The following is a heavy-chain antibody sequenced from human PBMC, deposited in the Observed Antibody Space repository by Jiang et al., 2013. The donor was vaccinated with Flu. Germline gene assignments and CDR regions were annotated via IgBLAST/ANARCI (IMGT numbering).Heavy chain of an antibody. D-gene: IGHD3-10*01. CDR2: IRYDGSEE. CDR3: VRDDAGGSYTFDY. V-gene: IGHV3-30*02. CDR1: GFIFSTYG. Sequence: VQLLESGGGVVQPGGSLRLSCAASGFIFSTYGMHWVRQAPGKGLEWAAFIRYDGSEEYYAGSVKGRFTISRDNSKNTLYLQMNSLRAEDTAVYYCVRDDAGGSYTFDYWGQGTLVTVSS. J-gene: IGHJ4*02.